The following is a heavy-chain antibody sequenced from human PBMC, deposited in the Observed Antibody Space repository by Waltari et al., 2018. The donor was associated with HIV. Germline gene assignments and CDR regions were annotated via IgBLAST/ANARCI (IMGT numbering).Heavy chain of an antibody. D-gene: IGHD6-13*01. Sequence: QVQLQQWGAGLLKPSETLSLTCAVYGGSFSGYYWSWIRQPPGKGLEWIGEINHSGSTNYNPSLKRRVTISVDTSKNQFSLKLSSVTAADTAVYYCARARVRTLAAAGINYYYYGMDVWGQGTTVTVSS. V-gene: IGHV4-34*01. J-gene: IGHJ6*02. CDR3: ARARVRTLAAAGINYYYYGMDV. CDR2: INHSGST. CDR1: GGSFSGYY.